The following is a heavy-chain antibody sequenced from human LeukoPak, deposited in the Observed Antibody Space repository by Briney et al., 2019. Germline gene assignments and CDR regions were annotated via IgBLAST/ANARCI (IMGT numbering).Heavy chain of an antibody. CDR1: GFTFSRSS. Sequence: GGSLRLSCAASGFTFSRSSMNWVRQAPGKGLEWVSFIDRDSSIAYYADSVRGRFIISRDNARNSLFLQMNSLRAEDTAVYFCATYDSGWYLTYWGQGTLVTVSS. V-gene: IGHV3-48*01. CDR3: ATYDSGWYLTY. J-gene: IGHJ4*02. CDR2: IDRDSSIA. D-gene: IGHD6-19*01.